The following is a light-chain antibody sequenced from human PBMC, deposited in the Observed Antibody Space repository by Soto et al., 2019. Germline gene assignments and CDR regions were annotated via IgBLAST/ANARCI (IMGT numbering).Light chain of an antibody. Sequence: DIQMTQSPSTLSASVGDRVTITCRASQSISSWLAWYQQKPGKAPKFLIYDASSLESGVPSRFSGSGSGTEFTLTISSLQPDDFAPYYCQQYNSYPWTFGQGTKVEIK. V-gene: IGKV1-5*01. J-gene: IGKJ1*01. CDR3: QQYNSYPWT. CDR1: QSISSW. CDR2: DAS.